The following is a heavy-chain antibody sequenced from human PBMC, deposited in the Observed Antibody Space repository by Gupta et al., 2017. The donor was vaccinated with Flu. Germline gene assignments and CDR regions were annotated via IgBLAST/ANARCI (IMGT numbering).Heavy chain of an antibody. CDR3: TRDLVGDGSSTSCYAGKE. CDR2: IRSKAYGGTT. V-gene: IGHV3-49*04. Sequence: EVQLVESGGGLVQPGRSLRLSCTASGFTFGDYAMSWVRQAPGKGLEWVGFIRSKAYGGTTEYAASVKGRVTISRDDSKSIAYRQMNSLKTEDTAVYYCTRDLVGDGSSTSCYAGKEGGQGTLVTVSS. J-gene: IGHJ4*02. CDR1: GFTFGDYA. D-gene: IGHD2-2*01.